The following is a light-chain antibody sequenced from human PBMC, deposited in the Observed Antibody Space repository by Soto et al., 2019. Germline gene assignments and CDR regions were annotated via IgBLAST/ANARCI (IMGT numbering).Light chain of an antibody. CDR3: QQYDDWLRLT. J-gene: IGKJ4*01. Sequence: IVMTHSPATLSVSPGEIATLSCRASQSVNIYLAWYQQKPGQAPRLLIFGASSRATGIPARFSGSGSGTEFNLTISSLQSEDFAVYFCQQYDDWLRLTFGGGTKVDIK. CDR2: GAS. CDR1: QSVNIY. V-gene: IGKV3D-15*01.